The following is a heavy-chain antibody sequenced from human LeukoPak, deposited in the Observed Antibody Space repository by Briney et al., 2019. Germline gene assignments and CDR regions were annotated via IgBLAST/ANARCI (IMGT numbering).Heavy chain of an antibody. CDR3: ARDYLYSSSHVNYYYMDV. J-gene: IGHJ6*03. CDR1: GGSFSDYY. V-gene: IGHV4-34*01. CDR2: INHSGST. Sequence: SETLSLTCAVYGGSFSDYYWSWIRQPPGKGLDWIGEINHSGSTNYNPSLKSRVTISVDTSKNQFSLKLSSVTAADTAVYYCARDYLYSSSHVNYYYMDVWGKGTTVTVSS. D-gene: IGHD6-6*01.